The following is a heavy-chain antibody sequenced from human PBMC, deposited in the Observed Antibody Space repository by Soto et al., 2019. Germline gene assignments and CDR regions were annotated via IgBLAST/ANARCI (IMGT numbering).Heavy chain of an antibody. D-gene: IGHD3-9*01. J-gene: IGHJ4*02. CDR1: GGTFSSYT. CDR2: IIPILGIA. V-gene: IGHV1-69*02. CDR3: AARESNYDILTGYLV. Sequence: QVQLVQSGAEVKKPGSSVKVSCKASGGTFSSYTISWVRQAPGQGLEWMGRIIPILGIANYAQKFQGRVTITADKSTSTAYMELSSLRSEDTAVYYCAARESNYDILTGYLVWGQGTLVTVSS.